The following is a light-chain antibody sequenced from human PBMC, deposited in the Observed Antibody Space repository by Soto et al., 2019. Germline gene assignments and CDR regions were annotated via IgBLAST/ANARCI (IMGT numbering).Light chain of an antibody. J-gene: IGKJ2*01. CDR1: QRLLHSNGNTF. CDR3: MQALQTPYT. V-gene: IGKV2-28*01. CDR2: LGS. Sequence: EIVMTQSPPSLTVTPGEPASISCWSSQRLLHSNGNTFLDWYLQKPGQSPQLLIYLGSNRASGVPDRVSGSEAGTDFTLKISRVEAEDVGVYYCMQALQTPYTFGQGTKLEIK.